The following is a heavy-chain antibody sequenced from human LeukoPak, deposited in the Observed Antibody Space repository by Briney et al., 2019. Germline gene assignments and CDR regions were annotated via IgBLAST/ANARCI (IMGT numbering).Heavy chain of an antibody. V-gene: IGHV1-69*04. J-gene: IGHJ6*02. D-gene: IGHD1-20*01. CDR2: IIPILGIA. CDR3: ARDMIPKVYNRNDIYYYGMDV. Sequence: GASVKVSCKASGGTFSSYAISWVRQAPGQGLEWMGRIIPILGIANYAQKFQGRVTITADKSTSTAYMELSSLRSEDTAVYYCARDMIPKVYNRNDIYYYGMDVWGQGTTVTVSS. CDR1: GGTFSSYA.